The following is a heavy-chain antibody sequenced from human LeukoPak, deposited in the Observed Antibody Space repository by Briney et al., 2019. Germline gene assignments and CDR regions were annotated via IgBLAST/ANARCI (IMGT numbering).Heavy chain of an antibody. CDR2: ISWDGGST. V-gene: IGHV3-43D*04. J-gene: IGHJ6*03. CDR1: GFTFDDYA. Sequence: GGSLRLSCAASGFTFDDYAMHWVRQAPGKGLEWVSLISWDGGSTYYADSVKGRFTISRDNSKNSLYLHMNSLRAEEPALYYCAKDRLGRSPGGGDYYYYYYMDVWGKGTTVTVSS. CDR3: AKDRLGRSPGGGDYYYYYYMDV. D-gene: IGHD3-10*01.